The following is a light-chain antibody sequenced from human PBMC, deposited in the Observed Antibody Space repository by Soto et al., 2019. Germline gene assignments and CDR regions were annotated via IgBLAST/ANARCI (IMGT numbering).Light chain of an antibody. CDR2: EVT. Sequence: QSALTQPASVSGSPGQSLTISCTGTSSDVGSYSLVSWYQQHPGKAPKLMIYEVTKRPSGVSNRFSGSKSGNTASLTISGLQAEDEADYYCCSYAATNTFVFGGGTKLTVL. J-gene: IGLJ2*01. CDR3: CSYAATNTFV. V-gene: IGLV2-23*02. CDR1: SSDVGSYSL.